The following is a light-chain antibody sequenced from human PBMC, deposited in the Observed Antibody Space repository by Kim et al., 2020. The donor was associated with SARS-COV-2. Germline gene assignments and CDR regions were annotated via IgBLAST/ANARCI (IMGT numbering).Light chain of an antibody. Sequence: QSVLTQPPSVSAAPGQKVTISCSGSSSNIGNNYVSWYQRLPGTAPKLLIYDNNKRPSGIPDRFSGSKSGTSATLGITGLQTGDEADYYCGTWDSSLSAGGVFGGGTQLTVL. J-gene: IGLJ3*02. CDR1: SSNIGNNY. V-gene: IGLV1-51*01. CDR2: DNN. CDR3: GTWDSSLSAGGV.